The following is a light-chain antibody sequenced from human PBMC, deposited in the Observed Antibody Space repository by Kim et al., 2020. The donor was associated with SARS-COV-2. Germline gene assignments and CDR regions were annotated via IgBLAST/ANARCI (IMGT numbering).Light chain of an antibody. J-gene: IGLJ3*02. CDR1: SGYSNYK. CDR2: VGTGGIVG. Sequence: CTLSSGYSNYKVDWYQERPGKGPRFVMRVGTGGIVGSKGDGSPDRFSVLGSGLNRYLTSKNSQEEDESDYHCGTDHGSGSNFVWVFGGGTKLTVL. CDR3: GTDHGSGSNFVWV. V-gene: IGLV9-49*01.